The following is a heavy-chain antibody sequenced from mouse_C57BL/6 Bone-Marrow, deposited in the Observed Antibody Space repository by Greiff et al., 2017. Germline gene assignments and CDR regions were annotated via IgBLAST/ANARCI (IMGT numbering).Heavy chain of an antibody. CDR2: IDPETGGT. CDR1: GYTFTDYE. V-gene: IGHV1-15*01. D-gene: IGHD2-3*01. CDR3: TRDGRGYFDV. Sequence: VKLVESGAELVRPGASVTLSCKASGYTFTDYEMHWVKQTPVHGLEWIGAIDPETGGTAYNQKFKGKAILTADKSSSTAYMELRSLTSEDSAVYYCTRDGRGYFDVWGTGTTVTVSS. J-gene: IGHJ1*03.